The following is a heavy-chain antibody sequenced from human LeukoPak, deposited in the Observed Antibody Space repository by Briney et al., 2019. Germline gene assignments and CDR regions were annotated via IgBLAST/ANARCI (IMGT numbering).Heavy chain of an antibody. J-gene: IGHJ4*02. CDR2: IWYDGSNK. CDR1: GFTFSSYG. V-gene: IGHV3-33*06. D-gene: IGHD3-22*01. Sequence: GGSLRLSCAASGFTFSSYGMHWVRQAPGKGLEWVAVIWYDGSNKYYADSVKGRFTISRDNSKNTLYLQMNSLRAEDTAVYYCAKDYYDSSGYLDYWGQGALVTVSS. CDR3: AKDYYDSSGYLDY.